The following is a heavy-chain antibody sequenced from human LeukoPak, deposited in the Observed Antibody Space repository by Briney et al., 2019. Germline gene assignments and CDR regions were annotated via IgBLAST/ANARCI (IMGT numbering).Heavy chain of an antibody. Sequence: GGSLRLSCAASGFTFSTYWMSWVRQAPGKGPEWVANIKQSGNEKYYVESVKGRFTISRDNTKDTLYLQMNSLRAEDTAVYYCARGGYSSGWYGLWAFDIWGQGTMVTVSS. CDR1: GFTFSTYW. J-gene: IGHJ3*02. CDR3: ARGGYSSGWYGLWAFDI. V-gene: IGHV3-7*01. CDR2: IKQSGNEK. D-gene: IGHD6-19*01.